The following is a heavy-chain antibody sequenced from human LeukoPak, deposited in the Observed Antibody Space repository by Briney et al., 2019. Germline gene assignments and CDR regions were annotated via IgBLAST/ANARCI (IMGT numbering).Heavy chain of an antibody. Sequence: PGGSLRLSCAASGFTFSNYAMSWVRQAPGKGLEWVSAITGSGGNTYYADSVKGRFTISRDNSKNTLYLQMNSLRDEDTAVYYCAKWGDFDVLTGYYVPDFWGQGTLVTASS. CDR2: ITGSGGNT. D-gene: IGHD3-9*01. CDR1: GFTFSNYA. J-gene: IGHJ4*02. V-gene: IGHV3-23*01. CDR3: AKWGDFDVLTGYYVPDF.